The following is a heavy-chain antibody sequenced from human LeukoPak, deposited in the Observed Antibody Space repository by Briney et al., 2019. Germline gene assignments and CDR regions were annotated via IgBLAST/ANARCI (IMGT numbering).Heavy chain of an antibody. CDR1: GGSISSYY. Sequence: SETLSLTCTVSGGSISSYYWSWIRQPPGKGLEWIGYIYYSGSTNYNPSLKSRVTISVDTSKNQFSLKLSSVTAADTAVYYCARLGYCSGGSCYPGPKLDVWGQGTTVTVSS. CDR3: ARLGYCSGGSCYPGPKLDV. J-gene: IGHJ6*02. CDR2: IYYSGST. V-gene: IGHV4-59*01. D-gene: IGHD2-15*01.